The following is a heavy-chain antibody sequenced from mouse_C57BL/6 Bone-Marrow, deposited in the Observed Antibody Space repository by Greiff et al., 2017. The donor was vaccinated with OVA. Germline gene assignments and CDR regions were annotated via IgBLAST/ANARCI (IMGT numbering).Heavy chain of an antibody. Sequence: EVKLMESGGGLVKPGGSLKLSCAASGFTFSSYAMSWVRQTPEKRLEWVATISDGGSYTYYPDNVKGRFTISRDNAKNNLYLQMSHLKSEDTAMYYCARGGPYYGSSLDYWGQGTTLTVSS. CDR1: GFTFSSYA. D-gene: IGHD1-1*01. CDR3: ARGGPYYGSSLDY. J-gene: IGHJ2*01. CDR2: ISDGGSYT. V-gene: IGHV5-4*03.